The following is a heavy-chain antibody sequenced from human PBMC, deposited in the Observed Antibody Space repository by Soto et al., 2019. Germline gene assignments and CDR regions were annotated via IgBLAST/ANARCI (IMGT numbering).Heavy chain of an antibody. D-gene: IGHD3-22*01. V-gene: IGHV1-18*01. Sequence: ASVKVSCKASGYTFTSYGISWVRQAPGQGLEWMGWISAYNGNTNYAQKLQGRVTMTTDTSTSTAYIELRRLRSDATAVYFCARGYLYDSSGYYFDFWGQGTLVTVSS. CDR1: GYTFTSYG. CDR2: ISAYNGNT. J-gene: IGHJ4*01. CDR3: ARGYLYDSSGYYFDF.